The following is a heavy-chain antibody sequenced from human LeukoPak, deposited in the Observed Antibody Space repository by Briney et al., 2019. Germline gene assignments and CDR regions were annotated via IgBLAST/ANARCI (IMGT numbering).Heavy chain of an antibody. Sequence: PSETLSLTCTVSGGSISSSSYYWGWIRQPPGKGLEWIGSIYYSGSTYYNPSLKSRVTISVDTSKNQFSLKLSSVTAADTAVYYCARQTLYYYYGMDVWGQGTTVTVSS. CDR2: IYYSGST. V-gene: IGHV4-39*01. CDR1: GGSISSSSYY. J-gene: IGHJ6*02. CDR3: ARQTLYYYYGMDV.